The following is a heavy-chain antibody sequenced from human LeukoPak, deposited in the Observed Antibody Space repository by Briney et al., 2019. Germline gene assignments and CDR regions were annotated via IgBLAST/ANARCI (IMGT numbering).Heavy chain of an antibody. D-gene: IGHD6-6*01. CDR3: AKDLQAARPGY. CDR1: GFTFSSYA. V-gene: IGHV3-23*01. CDR2: ISGSGGST. Sequence: GGSLRLSCATSGFTFSSYAMTWVRRAPGKGLEWVSSISGSGGSTYYADSVKGRFAISRDFSKNTLYLQMSSLRADDTAIYYCAKDLQAARPGYWGQGTLVTVSS. J-gene: IGHJ4*02.